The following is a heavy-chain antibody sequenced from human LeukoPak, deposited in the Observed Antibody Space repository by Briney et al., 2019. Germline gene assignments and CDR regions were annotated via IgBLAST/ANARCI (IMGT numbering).Heavy chain of an antibody. CDR1: GYSFTNYW. J-gene: IGHJ4*02. V-gene: IGHV5-51*01. CDR3: ARLGTIVAGTLGTTFDY. Sequence: GESLKISCKASGYSFTNYWIGWVRQMPGKGLEWMGITYHGDSDTKYSPSFQGQVTISADKSINTAYLQWSSLRASDTAMYYCARLGTIVAGTLGTTFDYWGQGTLLTVSS. D-gene: IGHD5-12*01. CDR2: TYHGDSDT.